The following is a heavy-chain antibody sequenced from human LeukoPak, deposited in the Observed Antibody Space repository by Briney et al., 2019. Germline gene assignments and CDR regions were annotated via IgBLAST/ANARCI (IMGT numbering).Heavy chain of an antibody. V-gene: IGHV4-34*01. Sequence: PSETLSLTCAVYGGSFSGYYWSWIRQPPGKGLEWIGEINHSGSTSYNPSLKSRVTISVDTSKNQFSLKLSSVTAADTAVYFCARLTQGDNVSWVSYWGQGTPVTVSS. J-gene: IGHJ4*02. CDR3: ARLTQGDNVSWVSY. CDR2: INHSGST. CDR1: GGSFSGYY. D-gene: IGHD3-16*01.